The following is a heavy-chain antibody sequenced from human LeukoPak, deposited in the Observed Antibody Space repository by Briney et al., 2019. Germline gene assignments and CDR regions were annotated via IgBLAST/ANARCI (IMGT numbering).Heavy chain of an antibody. J-gene: IGHJ5*02. V-gene: IGHV4-30-4*01. CDR1: GGSISSGDYY. Sequence: SETLSLTCTVSGGSISSGDYYWSWIRQPPGKGLEWIGYIYYSGSTYYNPSLKSRVTISVDTSKNQFSLKLSSVTAADTAVYYCASTAYYYGSGSYYNVIGWSDPWGQGTLVTVSS. CDR2: IYYSGST. CDR3: ASTAYYYGSGSYYNVIGWSDP. D-gene: IGHD3-10*01.